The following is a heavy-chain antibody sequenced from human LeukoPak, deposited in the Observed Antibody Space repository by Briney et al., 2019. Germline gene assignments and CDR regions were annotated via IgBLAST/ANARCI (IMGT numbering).Heavy chain of an antibody. D-gene: IGHD3-3*01. J-gene: IGHJ5*02. Sequence: SETLSLTCTVSGGSISSNSYYWGWIRQPPGKGLEWIGSIYYSGSTYYNPSLKSRVTISVDTSKNQFSLKQSSVTAADTAVYYCAAEKNTYYDFWSGYYTNWFDPWGQGTLVTVSS. CDR3: AAEKNTYYDFWSGYYTNWFDP. CDR2: IYYSGST. V-gene: IGHV4-39*01. CDR1: GGSISSNSYY.